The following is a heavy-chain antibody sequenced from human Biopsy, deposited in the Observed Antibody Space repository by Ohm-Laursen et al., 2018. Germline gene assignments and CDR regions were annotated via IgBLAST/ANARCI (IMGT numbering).Heavy chain of an antibody. D-gene: IGHD1-26*01. CDR2: INGGGTI. V-gene: IGHV3-11*01. CDR3: AVVGEDY. CDR1: GFSVSDNH. Sequence: SLRLSCSASGFSVSDNHMRWIRQAPGRGLEWVSDINGGGTIYYGVSMKGQITISRDIAKNSLYMQMDSVRADYTAVDDCAVVGEDYWGQGTLVTVSS. J-gene: IGHJ4*02.